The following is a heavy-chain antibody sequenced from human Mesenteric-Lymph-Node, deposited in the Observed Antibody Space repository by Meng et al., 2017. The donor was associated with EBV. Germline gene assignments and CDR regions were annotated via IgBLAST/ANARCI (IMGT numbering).Heavy chain of an antibody. CDR1: GYTFINHD. CDR2: MNSNSGNT. V-gene: IGHV1-8*01. D-gene: IGHD3-16*01. CDR3: ARGSGAGGRDWFDP. Sequence: VQVGQSGAEVKKPGASVKVPCKASGYTFINHDIDWVRQATGQGLEWMGWMNSNSGNTGYAQKFQGRVTMTRDTSTSTAYMELSSLTSEDTAVYYCARGSGAGGRDWFDPWGQGTLVTVSS. J-gene: IGHJ5*02.